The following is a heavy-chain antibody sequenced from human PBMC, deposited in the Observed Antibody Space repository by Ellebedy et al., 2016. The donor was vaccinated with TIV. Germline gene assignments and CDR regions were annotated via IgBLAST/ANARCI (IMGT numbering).Heavy chain of an antibody. CDR2: ISGSGSST. CDR1: GFTFNNYA. J-gene: IGHJ4*02. Sequence: GESLKISXAASGFTFNNYAMNWVRQAPGEGLEWVSTISGSGSSTYYADSVKGRFTISRDNAKNSLYLQMNSLRAEDTAVYYCAREFATLLFDYWGQGTLVTVSS. CDR3: AREFATLLFDY. V-gene: IGHV3-23*01.